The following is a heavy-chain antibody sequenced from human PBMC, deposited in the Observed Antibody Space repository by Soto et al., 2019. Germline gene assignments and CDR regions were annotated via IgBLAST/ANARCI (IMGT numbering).Heavy chain of an antibody. Sequence: QVQLVQSGAEVRKPGASVKVSCKASGYTFTPYVSSWVRQAPGQGLEWMGWISGYNGHTKYAQKFQDRVTMTTDTYTSTVYMDLLSLRSDDKAVYYCAREGEMPYYYYCVDVWGQGTTVTVSS. CDR3: AREGEMPYYYYCVDV. CDR1: GYTFTPYV. CDR2: ISGYNGHT. D-gene: IGHD3-16*01. V-gene: IGHV1-18*01. J-gene: IGHJ6*02.